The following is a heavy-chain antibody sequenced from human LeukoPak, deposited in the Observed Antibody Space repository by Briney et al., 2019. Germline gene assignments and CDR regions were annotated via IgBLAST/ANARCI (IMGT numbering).Heavy chain of an antibody. CDR3: ARDAGYCSGGSCYSLGSDY. J-gene: IGHJ4*02. CDR1: GFSFSTHG. Sequence: SGRSLRLSCAASGFSFSTHGMHWVRQSPGKGLEWVAIIWYDGSSKYYAESVKGRFTISRDNSKNTLFLQMNSLRAEDTAVYYCARDAGYCSGGSCYSLGSDYWGQGTLVTVSS. V-gene: IGHV3-33*01. D-gene: IGHD2-15*01. CDR2: IWYDGSSK.